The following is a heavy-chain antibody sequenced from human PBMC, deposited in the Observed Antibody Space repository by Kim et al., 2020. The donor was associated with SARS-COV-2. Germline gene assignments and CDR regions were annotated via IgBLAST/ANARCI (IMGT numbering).Heavy chain of an antibody. Sequence: SETLSLTCTVSGGSISSSSYYWGWIHQPPGKGLEWIGSIYYSGSTYYNPSLKSRVTISVDTSKNQFSLKLSSVTAADTAVYYCARYELWLENWFDPWGQGTLVTVSS. CDR3: ARYELWLENWFDP. J-gene: IGHJ5*02. D-gene: IGHD5-18*01. CDR2: IYYSGST. CDR1: GGSISSSSYY. V-gene: IGHV4-39*01.